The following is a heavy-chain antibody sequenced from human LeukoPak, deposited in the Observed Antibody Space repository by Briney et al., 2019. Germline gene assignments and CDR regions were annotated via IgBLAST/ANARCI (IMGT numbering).Heavy chain of an antibody. D-gene: IGHD1-26*01. J-gene: IGHJ4*02. CDR2: IYYSGST. Sequence: SETLSLTCAVYGGSFSGYYWSWIRQPPGKGLEWIGYIYYSGSTNYNPSLKSRVTISVDTSKNQFSLKLSSVTAADTAVYYCARLSGPFDYWGQGTLVTVSS. CDR1: GGSFSGYY. V-gene: IGHV4-59*08. CDR3: ARLSGPFDY.